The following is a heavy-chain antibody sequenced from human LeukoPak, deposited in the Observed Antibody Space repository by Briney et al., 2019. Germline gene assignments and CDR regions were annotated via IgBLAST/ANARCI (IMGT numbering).Heavy chain of an antibody. Sequence: PGRSLTLSCATSGFTFSSYSRNWVREAPGKGLEWVSHIKSDGSSTTYADSVKGRFTISRDNAKSTLYLQMNSLRVEDTAVYYCVRDSSSWYYDYWGQGTLVTVSS. CDR2: IKSDGSST. V-gene: IGHV3-74*01. D-gene: IGHD6-13*01. J-gene: IGHJ4*02. CDR3: VRDSSSWYYDY. CDR1: GFTFSSYS.